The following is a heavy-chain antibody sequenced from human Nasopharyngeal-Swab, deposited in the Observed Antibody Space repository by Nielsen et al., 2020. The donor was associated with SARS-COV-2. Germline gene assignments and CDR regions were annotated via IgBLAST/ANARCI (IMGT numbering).Heavy chain of an antibody. D-gene: IGHD5-24*01. J-gene: IGHJ6*02. CDR1: GGSFSDYY. V-gene: IGHV4-34*01. Sequence: SETLSLTCAVFGGSFSDYYWTWSRQRPGKGLEWISDINHRGNTNYNPSLKSRVTISIDTCKTQFCLKLTSVTAADTAVYYCARVLNGFYYDIDVWGQGTTVAVS. CDR3: ARVLNGFYYDIDV. CDR2: INHRGNT.